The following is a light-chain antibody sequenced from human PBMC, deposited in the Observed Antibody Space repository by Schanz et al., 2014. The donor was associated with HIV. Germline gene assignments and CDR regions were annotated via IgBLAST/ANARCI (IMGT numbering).Light chain of an antibody. Sequence: QSALTQPRSVSGSPGQSVTISCTGTSSDIGAYNYVSWYRQHPGKAPKLMIYEVTKRPSGVPDRFSGSKSGNTASLTVSGLQAEDEADYYCSSYVDTYSVVFGGGTKLTVL. J-gene: IGLJ2*01. CDR2: EVT. CDR1: SSDIGAYNY. V-gene: IGLV2-11*01. CDR3: SSYVDTYSVV.